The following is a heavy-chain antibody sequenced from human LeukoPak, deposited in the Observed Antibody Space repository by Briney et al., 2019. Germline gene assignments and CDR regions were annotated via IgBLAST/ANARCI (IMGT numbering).Heavy chain of an antibody. CDR2: IWHDGSNK. CDR3: ARDIFGSGTYPDF. V-gene: IGHV3-33*01. D-gene: IGHD3-10*01. CDR1: GFAFNTYA. Sequence: GSSLRLSCAASGFAFNTYAMHWVRQAPGQGLEWVARIWHDGSNKFYSNSVKGQFTISRDNSTNTVSLQMNNLRPEDTAVYSCARDIFGSGTYPDFWGQGTLVTVSS. J-gene: IGHJ4*02.